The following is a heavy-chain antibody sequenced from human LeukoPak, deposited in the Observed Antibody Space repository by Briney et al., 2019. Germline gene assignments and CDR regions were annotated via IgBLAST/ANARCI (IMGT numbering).Heavy chain of an antibody. J-gene: IGHJ3*02. V-gene: IGHV4-30-2*01. CDR2: IYHSGST. CDR3: ARGLSSEFEI. Sequence: PSETLSLTCAVYGGSFSGYSWSWIRQPPGKGLEWIGYIYHSGSTYYNPSLKSRVTISLDRSKNQFSLKLSSVTAADTAVYYCARGLSSEFEIWGQGTVVTVSS. CDR1: GGSFSGYS. D-gene: IGHD3-16*02.